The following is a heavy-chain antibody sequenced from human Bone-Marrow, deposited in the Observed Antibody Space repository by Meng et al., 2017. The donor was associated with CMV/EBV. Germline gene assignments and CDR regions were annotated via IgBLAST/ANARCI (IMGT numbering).Heavy chain of an antibody. CDR2: IWYDGSNK. V-gene: IGHV3-33*08. CDR1: GFTFSSYG. J-gene: IGHJ4*02. Sequence: GESLKISCAASGFTFSSYGMHWVRQAPGKGLEGVAVIWYDGSNKYYADSVKGRFTISRDNSKTTLYLQMNSLRAEATAVYYRARGTPSNYGAFDYWGQGTLVTVYS. CDR3: ARGTPSNYGAFDY. D-gene: IGHD4-11*01.